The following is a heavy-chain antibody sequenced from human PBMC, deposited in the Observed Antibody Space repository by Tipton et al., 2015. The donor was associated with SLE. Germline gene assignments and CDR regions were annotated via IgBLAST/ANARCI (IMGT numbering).Heavy chain of an antibody. J-gene: IGHJ4*02. CDR2: IRSKAYGGTI. D-gene: IGHD6-13*01. Sequence: SLRLSCPASGFTFGDYAMSWVRQAPGKGLEWVGFIRSKAYGGTIEYAASVKGRFTISRDDSKSIAYLQMNSLKTEDTAVYSCARVRSAAAAFDYWGQGTLVTVSS. CDR1: GFTFGDYA. CDR3: ARVRSAAAAFDY. V-gene: IGHV3-49*04.